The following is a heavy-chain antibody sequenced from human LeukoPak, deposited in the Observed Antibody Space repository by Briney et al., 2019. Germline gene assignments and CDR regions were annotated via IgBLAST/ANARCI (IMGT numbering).Heavy chain of an antibody. V-gene: IGHV3-21*01. CDR2: IGSRITDI. CDR3: ARGIQPRRLYYYYMDV. CDR1: GYIFSVYN. J-gene: IGHJ6*03. D-gene: IGHD1-14*01. Sequence: PGGSLRLSCEASGYIFSVYNMIWLRQAPGRGLEWVSSIGSRITDIYYADSVRGRFTISRDNASNSLFLQMNSLRAEDTAVYYCARGIQPRRLYYYYMDVWGKGTTVTVSS.